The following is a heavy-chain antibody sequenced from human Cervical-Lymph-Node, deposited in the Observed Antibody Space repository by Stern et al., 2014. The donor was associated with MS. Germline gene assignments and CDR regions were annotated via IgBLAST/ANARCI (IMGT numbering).Heavy chain of an antibody. Sequence: QMQLVQSGAEVKKPGSSGKVSCKASGGTFTSYEITWVRQAPGQGLEWMGGIIPTFDTPTYAQKFQDRVTISADESTNTAYLELNGLKSDDTAIYFCARAYTYYSNSAGYWGQGTLVTVSS. V-gene: IGHV1-69*01. CDR2: IIPTFDTP. CDR1: GGTFTSYE. J-gene: IGHJ4*02. D-gene: IGHD3-10*01. CDR3: ARAYTYYSNSAGY.